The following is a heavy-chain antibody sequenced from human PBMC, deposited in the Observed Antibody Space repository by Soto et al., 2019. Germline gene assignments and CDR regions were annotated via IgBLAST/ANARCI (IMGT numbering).Heavy chain of an antibody. Sequence: GGSLRLSCAASGFTFSSYAMHWVRQAPGKGLEWVAVISYDGSNKYYADSVKGRFTISRDNSKNTLYLQMNSLRAEDTAVYYCAREFKVVLMVYGFGFDPWGQGTLVTVSS. CDR2: ISYDGSNK. CDR1: GFTFSSYA. J-gene: IGHJ5*02. D-gene: IGHD2-8*01. CDR3: AREFKVVLMVYGFGFDP. V-gene: IGHV3-30-3*01.